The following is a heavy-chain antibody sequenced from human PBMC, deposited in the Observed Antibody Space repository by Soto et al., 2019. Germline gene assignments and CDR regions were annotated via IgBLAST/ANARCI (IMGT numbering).Heavy chain of an antibody. D-gene: IGHD1-20*01. CDR3: ASPPKSGYNWSYFDY. V-gene: IGHV1-69*01. CDR1: GGTFSSYA. Sequence: QVQLVQSGAEVKKPGSSVKVSCKASGGTFSSYAISWVRQAPGQGLEWMGGIIPIFGTANYAQKFQGRVTIPADESTSTAYMELSSLRSEDTAVYYCASPPKSGYNWSYFDYWGQGTLVTVSS. CDR2: IIPIFGTA. J-gene: IGHJ4*02.